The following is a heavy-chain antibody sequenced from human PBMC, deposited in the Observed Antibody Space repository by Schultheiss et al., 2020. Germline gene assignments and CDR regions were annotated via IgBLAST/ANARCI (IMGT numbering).Heavy chain of an antibody. J-gene: IGHJ4*02. CDR3: ASQSPANDY. CDR2: ISHSGST. V-gene: IGHV4-59*01. CDR1: GTSISSFY. Sequence: SETLSLTCTVSGTSISSFYWSWIRQPPGKGLEWIGYISHSGSTNYNSSLKSRVTISVDTSKNQFSLKLRSVIASDTAVYYCASQSPANDYWGQGTPVTVSS.